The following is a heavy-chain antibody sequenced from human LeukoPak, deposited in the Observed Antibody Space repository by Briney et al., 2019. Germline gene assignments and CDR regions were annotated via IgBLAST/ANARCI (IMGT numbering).Heavy chain of an antibody. D-gene: IGHD3-3*01. Sequence: SETLSLTCTVSGVSISSSSYYWGWIRQPPGKGLEWIGSIYYSGTTYYNPSLKSRVTISVDTAKNPFSPKQSFVTAADTAVYYCARQDILEWFPGGRWFDPWGQGTLVTVSS. V-gene: IGHV4-39*01. CDR3: ARQDILEWFPGGRWFDP. J-gene: IGHJ5*02. CDR1: GVSISSSSYY. CDR2: IYYSGTT.